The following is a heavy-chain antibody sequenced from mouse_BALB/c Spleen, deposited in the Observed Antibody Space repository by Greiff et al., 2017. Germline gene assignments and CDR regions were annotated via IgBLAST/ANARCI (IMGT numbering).Heavy chain of an antibody. J-gene: IGHJ4*01. CDR2: ILPGSGSS. CDR1: GYTFSSYW. CDR3: ARNYPRGYAMDY. D-gene: IGHD2-1*01. V-gene: IGHV1-9*01. Sequence: QVQLQQSGAELMKPGASVKISCKATGYTFSSYWIEWVKQRPGHGLEWIGEILPGSGSSDYNEEFKGKATFTADTSSNTACMQLSSLTSEDSAVYYCARNYPRGYAMDYWGQGTSVTVSS.